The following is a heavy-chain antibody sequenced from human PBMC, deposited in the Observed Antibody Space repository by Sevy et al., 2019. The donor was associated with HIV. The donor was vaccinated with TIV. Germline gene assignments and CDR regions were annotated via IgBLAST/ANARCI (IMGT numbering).Heavy chain of an antibody. V-gene: IGHV3-23*01. D-gene: IGHD6-19*01. Sequence: GGSLRLSCAASGFPFGFYARVWVRQAPGKGLEWVSVIIVSGNRTYYADSVKGRFTISRDNSKNTLSMQMNSLRAEDTAVYYCAKDARRVSGWYYFDYWGQGSLVTVSS. CDR1: GFPFGFYA. CDR2: IIVSGNRT. CDR3: AKDARRVSGWYYFDY. J-gene: IGHJ4*02.